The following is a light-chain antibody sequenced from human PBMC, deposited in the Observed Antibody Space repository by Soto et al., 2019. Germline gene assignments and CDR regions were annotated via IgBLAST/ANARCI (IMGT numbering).Light chain of an antibody. Sequence: DIQMTQSPSTLSASVGDRVTITCRASQSISTRLAWYQQKPGKAPKILIYKASSLESGVPSRFSGSGSGTEFTLTISSLQPDDFATYYCQQYNSRGTFGGGTKVEIK. CDR1: QSISTR. CDR2: KAS. J-gene: IGKJ4*01. V-gene: IGKV1-5*03. CDR3: QQYNSRGT.